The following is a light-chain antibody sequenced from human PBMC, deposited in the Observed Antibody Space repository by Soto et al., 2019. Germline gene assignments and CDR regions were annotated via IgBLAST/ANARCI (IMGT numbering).Light chain of an antibody. V-gene: IGKV3-15*01. CDR2: GAS. Sequence: EKVMTQSPATLSMSPGERATLACRASQSVSSYLAWYQQKPGQAPRLLIYGASTRATGIPARFSGSGSGTEFTLTISSLQSEAFAVYYCQQYNNWPSWTFGQGTKVEIK. J-gene: IGKJ1*01. CDR1: QSVSSY. CDR3: QQYNNWPSWT.